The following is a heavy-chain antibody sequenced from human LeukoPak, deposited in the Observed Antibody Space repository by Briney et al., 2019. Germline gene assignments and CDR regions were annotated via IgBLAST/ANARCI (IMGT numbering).Heavy chain of an antibody. J-gene: IGHJ6*03. CDR3: AREIHYEGYYYYYYMDV. Sequence: GASVKVSCKASGYTFTSYGISWVRQAPGQGLEWMGWISAYNGNTNYAQKLQGRVTMTTDTSTSTAYMELRSLRSDDTAVYYCAREIHYEGYYYYYYMDVWGKGTTVTISS. CDR2: ISAYNGNT. V-gene: IGHV1-18*01. CDR1: GYTFTSYG. D-gene: IGHD4-17*01.